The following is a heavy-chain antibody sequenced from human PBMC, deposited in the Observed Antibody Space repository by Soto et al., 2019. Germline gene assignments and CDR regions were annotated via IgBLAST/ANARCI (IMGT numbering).Heavy chain of an antibody. CDR2: ISGSGGST. D-gene: IGHD3-9*01. CDR1: GFTFSSYA. Sequence: GGSLRLSCAASGFTFSSYAMSWVRQAPGKGLEWVSAISGSGGSTYYADSVKGRFTISRDNSKNTLYLQMNSLRAEDTAVYYCAKDLYFDWLPSGDWFDPWGQGTLVTVSS. CDR3: AKDLYFDWLPSGDWFDP. J-gene: IGHJ5*02. V-gene: IGHV3-23*01.